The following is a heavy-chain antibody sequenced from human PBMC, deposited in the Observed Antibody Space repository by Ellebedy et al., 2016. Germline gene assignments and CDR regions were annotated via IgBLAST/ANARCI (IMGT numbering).Heavy chain of an antibody. CDR3: AREGRGSYDY. D-gene: IGHD1-26*01. CDR1: GASMSNNY. CDR2: IHSGGIT. V-gene: IGHV4-4*07. J-gene: IGHJ4*02. Sequence: SETLSLTXTVSGASMSNNYWTWIRQPAGKGLEWIGRIHSGGITKYSPSLQSRVSVSLDTSKKQFSLNLNSVTDADTAVYYCAREGRGSYDYWGQGTLVTVSS.